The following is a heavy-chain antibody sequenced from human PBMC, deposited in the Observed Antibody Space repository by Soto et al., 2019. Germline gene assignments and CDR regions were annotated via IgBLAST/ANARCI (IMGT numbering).Heavy chain of an antibody. CDR2: MNPNSGNT. J-gene: IGHJ3*02. CDR1: GYTFTSYD. D-gene: IGHD1-26*01. V-gene: IGHV1-8*01. Sequence: ASVKVSCKASGYTFTSYDINWVRQATGQGLEWMGWMNPNSGNTSYAQKFQGRVTMTRDTSIGTAYMELSSLRSEDTAVYYCARDGGSYFKVFDIWGQGTKVTVSS. CDR3: ARDGGSYFKVFDI.